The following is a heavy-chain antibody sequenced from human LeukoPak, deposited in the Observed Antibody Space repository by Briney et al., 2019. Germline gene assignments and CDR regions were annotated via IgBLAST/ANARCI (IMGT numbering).Heavy chain of an antibody. V-gene: IGHV3-30-3*01. CDR2: ISYDGSNK. CDR3: ARAGTTVVTLYYYYGMDV. Sequence: PGGSLRLSCAASGFTFSSYAMHWVRQAPGKGLEWVAVISYDGSNKYYADSVKGRFTISRDNAKNSLYLQMNSLRAEDTAVYYCARAGTTVVTLYYYYGMDVWGQGTTVTVSS. CDR1: GFTFSSYA. J-gene: IGHJ6*02. D-gene: IGHD4-17*01.